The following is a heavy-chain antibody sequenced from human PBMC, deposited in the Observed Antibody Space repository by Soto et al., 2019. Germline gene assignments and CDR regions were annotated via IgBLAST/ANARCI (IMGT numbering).Heavy chain of an antibody. CDR3: ASGRIVVVGSRAYYGMDV. CDR1: GGTPSNSA. V-gene: IGHV1-69*01. D-gene: IGHD6-19*01. Sequence: QVQLVQSGAEVKKPGSSVRVSCKASGGTPSNSAFSWVRQAPVQGLEWMGGIIPVVGIVKSAQNLEGRVTITADESTNTAYMELSSLRYEDRAVYSCASGRIVVVGSRAYYGMDVWGQGTTVTVS. J-gene: IGHJ6*02. CDR2: IIPVVGIV.